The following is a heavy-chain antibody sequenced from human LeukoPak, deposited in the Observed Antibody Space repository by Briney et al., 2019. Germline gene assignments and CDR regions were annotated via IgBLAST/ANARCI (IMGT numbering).Heavy chain of an antibody. CDR1: GYTFTGYY. CDR3: ARGGTYCGGDCYSFPDWFDP. CDR2: INPNSGGT. J-gene: IGHJ5*02. V-gene: IGHV1-2*02. D-gene: IGHD2-21*02. Sequence: ASVKVSCKAPGYTFTGYYMHLVRQAPGQGLEWMGWINPNSGGTNYAQKFQGRVTMTRDTSISTAYMELSRLRSDDTAVYYCARGGTYCGGDCYSFPDWFDPWGQGTLVTVSS.